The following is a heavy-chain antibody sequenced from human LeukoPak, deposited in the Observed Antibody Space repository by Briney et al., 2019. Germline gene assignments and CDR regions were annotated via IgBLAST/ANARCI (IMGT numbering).Heavy chain of an antibody. J-gene: IGHJ4*02. D-gene: IGHD1-26*01. CDR1: GYTFITYG. CDR2: ISAYNGHT. Sequence: ASVKVSCKASGYTFITYGISWVRQAPGQGLEWIGWISAYNGHTNYAQNFQGRVTMTTDTSTTTAYMELRSLRSDDTAIYYCAREEADSGTYYVDYWGQGTLVTVSS. V-gene: IGHV1-18*01. CDR3: AREEADSGTYYVDY.